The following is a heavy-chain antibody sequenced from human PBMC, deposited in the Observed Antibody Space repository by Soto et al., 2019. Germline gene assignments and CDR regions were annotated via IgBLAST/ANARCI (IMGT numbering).Heavy chain of an antibody. CDR3: AEDVRIVGAPFYFGY. D-gene: IGHD1-26*01. Sequence: PGGSLRLSCAASGFTFGSYAMSWVRQAPGKGLEWVSAISASGGGTYYADSVKGRFTISRDNSKSTLYLQMNSLRAEDTAVYYCAEDVRIVGAPFYFGYWGQGSLVTVSS. CDR2: ISASGGGT. J-gene: IGHJ4*02. V-gene: IGHV3-23*01. CDR1: GFTFGSYA.